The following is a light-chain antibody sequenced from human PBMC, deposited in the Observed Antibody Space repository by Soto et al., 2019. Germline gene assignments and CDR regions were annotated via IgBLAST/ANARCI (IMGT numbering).Light chain of an antibody. CDR2: GAS. CDR3: QQYGDTSPNT. J-gene: IGKJ4*01. Sequence: EIVLTQSPGTLSLSPGERATLTCRASQIVSSTYLAWFEQKAGQAPRLLLYGASTRATGGPDRFSGSRSGTDFTLTIIGLEPEDYALYYYQQYGDTSPNTFGEGTKVDIK. CDR1: QIVSSTY. V-gene: IGKV3-20*01.